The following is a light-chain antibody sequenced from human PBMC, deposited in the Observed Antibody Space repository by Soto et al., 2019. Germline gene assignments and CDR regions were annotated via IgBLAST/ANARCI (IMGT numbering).Light chain of an antibody. CDR1: QSVSSSY. CDR3: QQYGSSLTWT. V-gene: IGKV3-20*01. CDR2: GAS. Sequence: EIVLTQSPGTLSLSPGERATLSCRASQSVSSSYLAWYQQKPGQAPRLLIYGASSRATGIPDRFSGSVSGTDFPLTISRLEPEDFAVYYCQQYGSSLTWTFGQGTKVEIK. J-gene: IGKJ1*01.